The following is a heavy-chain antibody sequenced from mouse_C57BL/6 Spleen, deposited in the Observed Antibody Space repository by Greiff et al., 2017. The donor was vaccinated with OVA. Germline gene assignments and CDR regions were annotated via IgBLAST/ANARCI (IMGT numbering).Heavy chain of an antibody. CDR3: ARGSYYFDY. CDR2: IRNKANGYTT. Sequence: EVNLVESGGGLVQPGGSLSLSCAASGFTFTDYYMSWVRQPPGKALEWLGFIRNKANGYTTEYSASVKGRFTISRDNSQSILYLQMNALRAEDSATYYCARGSYYFDYWGQGTTLTVSS. V-gene: IGHV7-3*01. J-gene: IGHJ2*01. CDR1: GFTFTDYY. D-gene: IGHD1-1*02.